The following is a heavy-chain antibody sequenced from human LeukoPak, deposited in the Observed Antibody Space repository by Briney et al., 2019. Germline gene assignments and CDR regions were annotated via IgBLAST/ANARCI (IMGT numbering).Heavy chain of an antibody. D-gene: IGHD2-2*02. V-gene: IGHV3-43D*04. Sequence: GGSLRLSCAASGFTFDDYAMHWVRQAPGKGQEWVSLISWDGGSTYYADSVKGRFTISRDNSKNSLYLQMNSLIAEDTALYYCAKDGVVVVPAAIGYYYYYYMDVWGKGTTVTVSS. CDR2: ISWDGGST. CDR1: GFTFDDYA. CDR3: AKDGVVVVPAAIGYYYYYYMDV. J-gene: IGHJ6*03.